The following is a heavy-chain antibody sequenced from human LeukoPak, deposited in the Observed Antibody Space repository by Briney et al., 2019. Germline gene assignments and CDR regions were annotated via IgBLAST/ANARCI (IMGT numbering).Heavy chain of an antibody. V-gene: IGHV1-18*01. CDR1: GYTFTSYG. J-gene: IGHJ5*02. D-gene: IGHD2-2*02. CDR2: ISVYNGNT. CDR3: ARDRQYCSSTSCYRNWFDP. Sequence: GASVKVSCKASGYTFTSYGISWVRQAPGQGLEWMGWISVYNGNTNYAQKLQGRVTMTRDTSTSTVYMELSSLRSEDTAVYYCARDRQYCSSTSCYRNWFDPWGQGTLVTVSS.